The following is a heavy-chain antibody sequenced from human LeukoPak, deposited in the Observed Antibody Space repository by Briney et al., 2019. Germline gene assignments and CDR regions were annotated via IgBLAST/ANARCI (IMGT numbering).Heavy chain of an antibody. D-gene: IGHD4-17*01. Sequence: ASVKVSCKASGYTFTSYDINWVRQATGQGLEWMGWMNPNSGNTGYAQKFQGRVTMTRDTSTSTVYMELSSLRSEDTAVYYCARTSDGEDYYYYMDVWGKGTTVTVSS. V-gene: IGHV1-8*01. J-gene: IGHJ6*03. CDR1: GYTFTSYD. CDR3: ARTSDGEDYYYYMDV. CDR2: MNPNSGNT.